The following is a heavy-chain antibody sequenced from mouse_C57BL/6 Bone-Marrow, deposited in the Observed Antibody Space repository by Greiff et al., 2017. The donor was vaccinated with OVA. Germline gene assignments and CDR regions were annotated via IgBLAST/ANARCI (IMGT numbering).Heavy chain of an antibody. Sequence: EVQLQQSGTVLARPGASVKMSCKTSGYTFTSYWMHWVKQRPGQGLEWIGAIYPGNSDTSYNQKFKGKAKLTAVTSASTAYMELSSLTIEDSAVYYCTGSYYGDPYFDYWGQGTTLTVSS. V-gene: IGHV1-5*01. J-gene: IGHJ2*01. D-gene: IGHD1-1*01. CDR1: GYTFTSYW. CDR3: TGSYYGDPYFDY. CDR2: IYPGNSDT.